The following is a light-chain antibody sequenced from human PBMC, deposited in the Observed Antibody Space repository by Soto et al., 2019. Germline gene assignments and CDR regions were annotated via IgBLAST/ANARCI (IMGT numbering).Light chain of an antibody. Sequence: EIVMTQSPATLSVSPGERATLSCRASQSVSSNLAWYQQKPGQAPRLLIYGASTRATGIPARFSGSGSGTEFTLTISRLQSEDFAVYSCQQYNNWPRTFGQGTKVEIK. CDR3: QQYNNWPRT. CDR1: QSVSSN. CDR2: GAS. J-gene: IGKJ1*01. V-gene: IGKV3-15*01.